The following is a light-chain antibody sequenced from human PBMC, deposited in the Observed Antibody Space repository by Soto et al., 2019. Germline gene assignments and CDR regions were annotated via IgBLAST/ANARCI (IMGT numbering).Light chain of an antibody. CDR2: RNN. CDR3: AAWDDSLSAVV. V-gene: IGLV1-47*01. CDR1: SSNIGNNN. Sequence: QSVLSQPHSASGTPGQRVTISCSGSSSNIGNNNVYWYQQLPGTVPKLLIYRNNQRPSGVPDRFSGSKSGTSASLAISGLRSEDEADYYCAAWDDSLSAVVFGGGTKLTVL. J-gene: IGLJ2*01.